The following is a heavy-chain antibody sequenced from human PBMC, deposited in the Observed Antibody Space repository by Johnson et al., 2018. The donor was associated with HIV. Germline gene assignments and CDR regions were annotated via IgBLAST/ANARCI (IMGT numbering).Heavy chain of an antibody. J-gene: IGHJ3*02. V-gene: IGHV3-30*04. CDR1: GFTFSTYA. CDR3: ARDRSDIFAFDI. D-gene: IGHD1-26*01. CDR2: ISYDGSYE. Sequence: QVQLVESGGGLGKPGRFLRLSCAASGFTFSTYAMHWVRQAPGKGLEWVAVISYDGSYEYHADSVKGRFTISRDNAKNSLYLQMNSLRAEDTAVYYCARDRSDIFAFDIWGQGTMVTVSS.